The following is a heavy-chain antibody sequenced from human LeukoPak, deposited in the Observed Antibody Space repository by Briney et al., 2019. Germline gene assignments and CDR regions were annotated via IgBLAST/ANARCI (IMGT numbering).Heavy chain of an antibody. V-gene: IGHV5-51*01. D-gene: IGHD5-12*01. CDR3: PNQRTYSGYDFGWFDF. Sequence: GESLKISCKGSGYKFTNYWIGWVRQMPGKGLEWMGIIEPGDSDTRYSPSFQGQVTISADKSIRTAYLQWRSLTASATALYYCPNQRTYSGYDFGWFDFWGQGTLVTVSS. CDR2: IEPGDSDT. CDR1: GYKFTNYW. J-gene: IGHJ5*01.